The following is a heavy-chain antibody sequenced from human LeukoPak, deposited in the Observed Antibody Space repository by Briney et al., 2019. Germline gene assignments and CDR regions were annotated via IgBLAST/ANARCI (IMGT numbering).Heavy chain of an antibody. CDR3: AKAITFSPVFDY. V-gene: IGHV3-30*02. J-gene: IGHJ4*02. CDR2: IRYDGSNK. Sequence: GGSLRLSCAASGFTFSSYGMHWVRQALGKGLEWVAFIRYDGSNKYYADSVKGRFTISRDNSKNTLYLQMNSLRAEDTAVYYCAKAITFSPVFDYWGQGTLVTVSS. CDR1: GFTFSSYG.